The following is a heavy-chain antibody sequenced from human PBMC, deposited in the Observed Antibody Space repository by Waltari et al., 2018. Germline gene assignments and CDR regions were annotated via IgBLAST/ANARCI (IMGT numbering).Heavy chain of an antibody. CDR3: ARDSSTPGGRYYYYYYGMDV. D-gene: IGHD1-1*01. J-gene: IGHJ6*02. CDR1: GGTFSSYA. V-gene: IGHV1-69*01. Sequence: QVQLVQSGAEVKKPGSSVKVSCKASGGTFSSYAISWVRQAPGQGLEWMGGIIPSFGTANYAQKFQGRVTITADESTSTAYMELSSLRSEDTAVYYCARDSSTPGGRYYYYYYGMDVWGQGTTVTVSS. CDR2: IIPSFGTA.